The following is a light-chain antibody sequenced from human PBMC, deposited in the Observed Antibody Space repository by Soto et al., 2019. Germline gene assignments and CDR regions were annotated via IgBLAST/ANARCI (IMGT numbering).Light chain of an antibody. CDR3: QQYGSSGT. V-gene: IGKV3-20*01. CDR2: GAS. Sequence: EIVMTQSPATLSVSPGEGATLSCRASQSVSSSYLAWYQQKPGQAPRLLIYGASNRATGIPDRFSGSGSGTDFTLTISRLEPEDFAVYYCQQYGSSGTFGQGTKVDI. CDR1: QSVSSSY. J-gene: IGKJ1*01.